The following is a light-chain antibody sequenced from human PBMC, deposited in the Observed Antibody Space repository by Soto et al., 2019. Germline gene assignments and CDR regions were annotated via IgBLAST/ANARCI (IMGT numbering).Light chain of an antibody. CDR3: QSYDSGLSGSV. V-gene: IGLV1-40*01. J-gene: IGLJ3*02. CDR2: TNG. CDR1: SSNIGAGYD. Sequence: QAVVTQPPSVSGAPGQRVTISCTGTSSNIGAGYDVNWYQHLPGAVPKLLIYTNGNRPSGVPDRFSGSKSGTSASLAITGLQAEDEADYYCQSYDSGLSGSVFGGGTKLTVL.